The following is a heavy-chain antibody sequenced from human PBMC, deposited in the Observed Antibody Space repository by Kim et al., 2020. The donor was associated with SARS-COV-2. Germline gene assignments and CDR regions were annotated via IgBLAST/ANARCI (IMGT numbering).Heavy chain of an antibody. CDR2: INHSGST. Sequence: SETLSLTCAVYGGSFSDYYWSWIRQPPGKGLEWIGEINHSGSTNYNPSLKSRVTISVDTSKNQFSLKLSSVTAADTAVYYCARGGRFLEWLSGCYMAVWG. CDR1: GGSFSDYY. CDR3: ARGGRFLEWLSGCYMAV. V-gene: IGHV4-34*01. D-gene: IGHD3-3*01. J-gene: IGHJ6*03.